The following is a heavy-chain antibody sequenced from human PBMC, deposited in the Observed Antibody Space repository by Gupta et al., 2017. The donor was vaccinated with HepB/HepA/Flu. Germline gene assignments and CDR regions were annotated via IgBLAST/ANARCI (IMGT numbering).Heavy chain of an antibody. D-gene: IGHD6-13*01. CDR2: ISSSGSTI. J-gene: IGHJ6*02. CDR1: GFPFSSYE. V-gene: IGHV3-48*03. Sequence: EVQLVESGGGLVQPGGSLRLSCAASGFPFSSYEMTWVRQAPGKGLEWVSYISSSGSTIYYADSVKGRFTISRDNAKNSLYLQMNSLRAEDTAVYYCARDFQISGSWYGRAGYYYGMDVWGQGTTVTVSS. CDR3: ARDFQISGSWYGRAGYYYGMDV.